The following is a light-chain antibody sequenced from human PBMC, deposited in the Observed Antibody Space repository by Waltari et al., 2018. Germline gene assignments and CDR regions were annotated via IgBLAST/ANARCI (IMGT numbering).Light chain of an antibody. Sequence: DIQMTQSPSSLSGSIGDRVTITCRASQAISHSLAWYQEKPGKVPKLLIYASSRLESGVPSRFSGSGSGTGYTLTISSLQAQDFATYYFQQYFRIPFTFGGGTKVDIK. CDR2: ASS. J-gene: IGKJ4*01. V-gene: IGKV1-NL1*01. CDR3: QQYFRIPFT. CDR1: QAISHS.